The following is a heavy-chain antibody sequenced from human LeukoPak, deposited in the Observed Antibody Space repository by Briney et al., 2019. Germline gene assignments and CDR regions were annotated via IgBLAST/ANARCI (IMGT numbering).Heavy chain of an antibody. CDR1: GGSISSYY. Sequence: SETLSLTCTVSGGSISSYYWSWMRQPPGQGLEWIGYIYYSGNTNYNPSLKSRVTISLDTSKNQFSLKLDSVTAADTAVYYCARGACGGDCYLVWGEETLVTVSS. D-gene: IGHD2-21*02. CDR2: IYYSGNT. J-gene: IGHJ4*02. V-gene: IGHV4-59*01. CDR3: ARGACGGDCYLV.